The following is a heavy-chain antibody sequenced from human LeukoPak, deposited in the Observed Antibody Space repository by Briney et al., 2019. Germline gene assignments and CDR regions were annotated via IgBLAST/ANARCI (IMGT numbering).Heavy chain of an antibody. D-gene: IGHD1-26*01. J-gene: IGHJ5*02. Sequence: GGSLRLSCAASGFTVSSNYMSWVRQAPGRGLEWVSGISDGGGRTDYADSVKGRFTISRDNSKNTLYLQMNSLRAEDTAVYYCARAEVSFSTKWELRDGWFDPWGQGTLVTVSS. V-gene: IGHV3-23*01. CDR1: GFTVSSNY. CDR2: ISDGGGRT. CDR3: ARAEVSFSTKWELRDGWFDP.